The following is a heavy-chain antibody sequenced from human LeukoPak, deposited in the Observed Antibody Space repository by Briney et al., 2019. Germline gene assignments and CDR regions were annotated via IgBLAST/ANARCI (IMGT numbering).Heavy chain of an antibody. CDR1: GGTFSSYA. Sequence: SSVKVSCKASGGTFSSYAISWVQQAPGQGLDWMGGIIPIFGTANYAQKFQGRVTITADESTSTAYMELSSLRSEDTAVYYCARGAQYSYGWSYWGQGTLVTVSS. V-gene: IGHV1-69*13. J-gene: IGHJ4*02. D-gene: IGHD5-18*01. CDR2: IIPIFGTA. CDR3: ARGAQYSYGWSY.